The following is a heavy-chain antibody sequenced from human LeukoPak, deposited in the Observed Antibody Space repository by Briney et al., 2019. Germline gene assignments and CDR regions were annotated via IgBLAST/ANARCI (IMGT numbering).Heavy chain of an antibody. CDR3: ARGYDFWSGSEYYYYYMDV. CDR2: INPSGGST. V-gene: IGHV1-46*01. CDR1: GYTFTSYY. J-gene: IGHJ6*03. Sequence: ASVKVSCKASGYTFTSYYIHWVRQAPGQGLEWMGIINPSGGSTSYTQKFQGRVTMTRDTSTSTAYMELSSLRSEDTAVYYCARGYDFWSGSEYYYYYMDVWGKGTTVTVSS. D-gene: IGHD3-3*01.